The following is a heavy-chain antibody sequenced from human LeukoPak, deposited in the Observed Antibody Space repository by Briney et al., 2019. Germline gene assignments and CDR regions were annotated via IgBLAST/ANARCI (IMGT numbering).Heavy chain of an antibody. CDR2: ISSSSSYI. CDR1: GFTFSSYS. V-gene: IGHV3-21*01. CDR3: ARGNGDYVLNWFDP. Sequence: PGGSLRLSCAASGFTFSSYSMNWVRQAPGKGLEWVSSISSSSSYIHYADSVKGRFTISRDNAKNSLYLQMNSLRAEDTAVYYCARGNGDYVLNWFDPWGQGTLVTVSS. D-gene: IGHD4-17*01. J-gene: IGHJ5*02.